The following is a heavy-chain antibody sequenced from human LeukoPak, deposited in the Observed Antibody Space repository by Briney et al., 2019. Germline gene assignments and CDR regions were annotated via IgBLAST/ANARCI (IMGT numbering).Heavy chain of an antibody. CDR1: EFSLDSNL. V-gene: IGHV3-66*01. J-gene: IGHJ3*02. CDR2: MYSGGST. Sequence: PGGPLRLSCAASEFSLDSNLMTCARQAPGQGLAWSPLMYSGGSTHYADSVKGRFTISRDNSKNTLYLQMNSLRAEDTAVYYCARETYYYDIYGHRDHAFDIWGQGTMVTASS. D-gene: IGHD3-22*01. CDR3: ARETYYYDIYGHRDHAFDI.